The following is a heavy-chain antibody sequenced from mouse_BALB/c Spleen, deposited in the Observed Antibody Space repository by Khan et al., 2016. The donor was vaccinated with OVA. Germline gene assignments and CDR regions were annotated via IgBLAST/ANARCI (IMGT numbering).Heavy chain of an antibody. V-gene: IGHV1S137*01. Sequence: QVQLKQSGAELVRPGVSVKMSCKGSGYTFTDFTMHWVKQSHAKSLEWIGVISTYYGDATYNQKFKGKATMTVAKASSTAYMELARLTSEDSAIYYSTRGGGGNRFAYGGQGTLVTVSA. CDR2: ISTYYGDA. CDR1: GYTFTDFT. CDR3: TRGGGGNRFAY. J-gene: IGHJ3*01.